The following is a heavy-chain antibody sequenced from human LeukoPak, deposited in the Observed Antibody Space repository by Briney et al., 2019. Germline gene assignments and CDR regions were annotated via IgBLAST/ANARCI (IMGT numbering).Heavy chain of an antibody. CDR3: ARHLFGSGYYPDY. CDR2: IYTSGST. CDR1: GGSISSCY. V-gene: IGHV4-4*07. J-gene: IGHJ4*02. D-gene: IGHD3-22*01. Sequence: SETLSLTCTVSGGSISSCYWSWIRQPAGKGLEWIGRIYTSGSTNYNPSLKSRVTMSVDTSKNQFSLKLNSVTAADTAVYYCARHLFGSGYYPDYWGQGTLVTVSS.